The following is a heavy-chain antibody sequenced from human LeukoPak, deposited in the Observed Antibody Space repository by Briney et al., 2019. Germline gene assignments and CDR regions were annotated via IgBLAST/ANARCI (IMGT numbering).Heavy chain of an antibody. CDR1: GSTFTSYW. Sequence: PGESLEISCQGPGSTFTSYWSGWVRQMPGKGLEWMGIIYAGDSHTRFSPSFQGQVTISVDKSISTAYLQWSSLRASDTAMYYCARRIAAADNYFDYWGQGTLVTVSP. D-gene: IGHD6-13*01. J-gene: IGHJ4*02. CDR3: ARRIAAADNYFDY. CDR2: IYAGDSHT. V-gene: IGHV5-51*01.